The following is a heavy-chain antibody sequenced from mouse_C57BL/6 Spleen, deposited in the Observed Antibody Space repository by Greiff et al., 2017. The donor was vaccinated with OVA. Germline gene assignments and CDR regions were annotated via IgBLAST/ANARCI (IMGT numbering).Heavy chain of an antibody. D-gene: IGHD2-10*01. CDR3: ARSGGPYYGNYFDY. CDR2: INPSNGGT. V-gene: IGHV1-53*01. CDR1: GYTFTSYW. J-gene: IGHJ2*01. Sequence: QVQLKQSGTELVKPGASVKLSCKASGYTFTSYWMHWVKQRPGQGLEWIGNINPSNGGTNYNEKFKSKATLTVDKSSSTAYMQLSSLTSEDSAVYYCARSGGPYYGNYFDYWGQGTTLTVSS.